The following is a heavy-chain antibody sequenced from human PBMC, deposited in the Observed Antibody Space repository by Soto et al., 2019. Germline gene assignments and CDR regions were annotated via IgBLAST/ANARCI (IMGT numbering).Heavy chain of an antibody. CDR3: ARDSVVVPAGRGHPFDY. CDR1: GFAFSSYS. D-gene: IGHD2-2*01. Sequence: GGSLRLSCAASGFAFSSYSMNWVRQAPGKGLEWVSYISSSSSTIYYAASVKGRFTISRDNAKNSLYLQMNSLRAEDTAVYYCARDSVVVPAGRGHPFDYWGQGTLVTVSS. J-gene: IGHJ4*02. V-gene: IGHV3-48*01. CDR2: ISSSSSTI.